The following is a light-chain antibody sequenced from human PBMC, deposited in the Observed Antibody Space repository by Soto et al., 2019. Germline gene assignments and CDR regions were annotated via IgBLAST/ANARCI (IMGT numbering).Light chain of an antibody. J-gene: IGKJ5*01. CDR1: QTVGRY. Sequence: DIVLTQSPATLSSSPGDSVTLSCWASQTVGRYLSWYQQSPGQGPRLLVYDASNRATGVPARFSGSGSDTVFTLTISSLEPEDFAVYYCQQHLNWPITFGHGTRLEI. V-gene: IGKV3-11*01. CDR3: QQHLNWPIT. CDR2: DAS.